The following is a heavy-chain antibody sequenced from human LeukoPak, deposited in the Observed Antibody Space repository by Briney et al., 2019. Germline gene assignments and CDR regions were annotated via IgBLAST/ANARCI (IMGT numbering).Heavy chain of an antibody. D-gene: IGHD3-22*01. CDR3: TRPLYDSSGYYYYYGMDV. V-gene: IGHV3-49*04. CDR1: GFTFGDYA. Sequence: AGGSLRLSCTASGFTFGDYAMSWVRQASGKGLEWVGFIRSKAYGGTTEYAASVKGRFTISRDDSKSIAYLQMNSLKTEDTAVYYCTRPLYDSSGYYYYYGMDVWGQGTTVTVSS. J-gene: IGHJ6*02. CDR2: IRSKAYGGTT.